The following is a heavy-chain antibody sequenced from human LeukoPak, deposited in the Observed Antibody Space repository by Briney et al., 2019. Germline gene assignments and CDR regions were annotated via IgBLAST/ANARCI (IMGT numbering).Heavy chain of an antibody. D-gene: IGHD3-22*01. J-gene: IGHJ2*01. CDR1: GGSISSYY. V-gene: IGHV4-59*01. CDR2: IYYSGST. Sequence: SETLSLTCTVSGGSISSYYWSWIRQPPGKGLEWIGYIYYSGSTNYNPSLKSRVTISVDTSKNQFSLKLSSVTAADTAVYYCASSGYSLYFDLWGRGTLVTVSS. CDR3: ASSGYSLYFDL.